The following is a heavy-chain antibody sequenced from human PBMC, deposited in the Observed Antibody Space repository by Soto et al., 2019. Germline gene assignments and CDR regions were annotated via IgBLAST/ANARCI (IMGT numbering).Heavy chain of an antibody. CDR3: ARVGGNYYRTFSDY. V-gene: IGHV3-21*01. Sequence: EVQLVESGGGLVKPGGSLRLSCAASGFTFSSDSMNWVRQAPGKGLEWVSSISSSSSYIYYADSVKGRFTISRDNAKNSLYLQMNSLRAEDTAVYYCARVGGNYYRTFSDYWGQGTLVTVSS. CDR1: GFTFSSDS. D-gene: IGHD1-26*01. CDR2: ISSSSSYI. J-gene: IGHJ4*02.